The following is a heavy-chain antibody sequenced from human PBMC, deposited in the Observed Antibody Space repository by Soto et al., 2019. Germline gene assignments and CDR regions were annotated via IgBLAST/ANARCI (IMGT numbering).Heavy chain of an antibody. CDR2: IYYSGST. Sequence: QVQLQESGPGLVKPSQTLSLTCTVSGGSISSDGYYWSWIRQHPGKGLEWIGYIYYSGSTYYNPSLKSRVTISVDTSKNQFSLKLSSVTAADTAVYYCARDFRIITTKAKTHAFDIWGQGTMVTVSS. CDR3: ARDFRIITTKAKTHAFDI. D-gene: IGHD3-22*01. J-gene: IGHJ3*02. CDR1: GGSISSDGYY. V-gene: IGHV4-31*03.